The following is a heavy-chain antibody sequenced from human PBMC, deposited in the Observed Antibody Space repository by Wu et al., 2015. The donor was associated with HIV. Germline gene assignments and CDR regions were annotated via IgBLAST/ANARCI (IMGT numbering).Heavy chain of an antibody. V-gene: IGHV1-2*02. J-gene: IGHJ4*02. CDR2: INPNSGGT. D-gene: IGHD2-21*01. Sequence: QVQLVQSGAEVKKPGASVKVSCKASGYTFTGYYMHWVRQAPGQGLEWMGWINPNSGGTNYAQKFQGRVTMTRDTSISTAYMELSRLRSDDTAVYYCARDLAYCGGDCYAFDYWGQGTLVTVSS. CDR3: ARDLAYCGGDCYAFDY. CDR1: GYTFTGYY.